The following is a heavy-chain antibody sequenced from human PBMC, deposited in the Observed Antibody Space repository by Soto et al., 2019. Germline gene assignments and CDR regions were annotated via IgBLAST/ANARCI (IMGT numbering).Heavy chain of an antibody. V-gene: IGHV3-21*01. Sequence: GGSLRLSCAASGFTFSSYSMNWVRQAPGKGLEWVSSISSSSYIYYADSVKGRFTISRDNAKNSLYLQMNSLRAEDTAVYYCARDRYSSSSYYYYYYGMDVWGQGTTVTVPS. CDR2: ISSSSYI. J-gene: IGHJ6*02. CDR1: GFTFSSYS. CDR3: ARDRYSSSSYYYYYYGMDV. D-gene: IGHD6-13*01.